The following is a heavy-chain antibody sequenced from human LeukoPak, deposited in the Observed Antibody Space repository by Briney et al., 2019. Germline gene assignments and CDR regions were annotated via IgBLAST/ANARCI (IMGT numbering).Heavy chain of an antibody. CDR2: IYYSGST. D-gene: IGHD4-11*01. V-gene: IGHV4-61*01. Sequence: SETLSLTCTVSGGSVSSGSYYWSWIRQPPGKGLEWIGYIYYSGSTNYNPSLKSRVTISVDTSKNQFSLKLSSVTAADTAVYYCARFKESGTVTTYPYGMDVWGQGTTVTVSS. J-gene: IGHJ6*02. CDR3: ARFKESGTVTTYPYGMDV. CDR1: GGSVSSGSYY.